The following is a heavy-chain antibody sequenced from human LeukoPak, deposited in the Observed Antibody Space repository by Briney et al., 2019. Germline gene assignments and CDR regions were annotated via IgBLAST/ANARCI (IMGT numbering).Heavy chain of an antibody. V-gene: IGHV4-59*01. J-gene: IGHJ4*02. CDR3: ATERIAAAGTIDY. Sequence: SETLSLTCTVSGGSISSYYWSWIRQPPGKGLEWIGYIYYSGSTNYNPSLKSRVTISADTSKNQFSLKLSSVTAADTAVYYCATERIAAAGTIDYWGQGTLVTVSS. CDR1: GGSISSYY. D-gene: IGHD6-13*01. CDR2: IYYSGST.